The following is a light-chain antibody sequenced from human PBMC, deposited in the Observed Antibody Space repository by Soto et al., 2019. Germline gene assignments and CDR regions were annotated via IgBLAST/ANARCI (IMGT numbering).Light chain of an antibody. CDR3: QQHNNWPET. Sequence: EIVMTQSPATLSVSPGERATLSCRASQSVSSNLAWYQQKPGQAPRLLIYGASTRATGIPDRFSGSGSGTEFTLTISSLQSEDFAVYYCQQHNNWPETFGQGTKVDIK. J-gene: IGKJ1*01. V-gene: IGKV3-15*01. CDR1: QSVSSN. CDR2: GAS.